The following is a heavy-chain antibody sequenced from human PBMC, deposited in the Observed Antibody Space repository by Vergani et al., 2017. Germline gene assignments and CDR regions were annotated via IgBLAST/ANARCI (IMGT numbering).Heavy chain of an antibody. D-gene: IGHD3-10*01. Sequence: VQLVESGGGLVQPGGSLRLSCAASGFTFSSYSMNWVRQAPGKGLEWVAVIWYDGSNKYYADSVKGRFTISRDNSENTLFLQMNSLRAEDTAVYYCAREEKGVLGFAYWGQGTLVTVSS. CDR2: IWYDGSNK. CDR1: GFTFSSYS. CDR3: AREEKGVLGFAY. J-gene: IGHJ4*02. V-gene: IGHV3-33*08.